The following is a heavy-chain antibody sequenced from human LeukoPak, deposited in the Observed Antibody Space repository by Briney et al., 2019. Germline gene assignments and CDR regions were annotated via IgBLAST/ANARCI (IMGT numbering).Heavy chain of an antibody. J-gene: IGHJ4*02. Sequence: GGSLRLSCAASGFTFSSYGMHWVRQAPGKGLEWVAFIRYDGSNKYYADSVKGRFTISRDNSKNTLYLQMNSLRAEDTAVYYCAKDYYDSSGYYLLPIDYWGQGTLVTVSS. CDR3: AKDYYDSSGYYLLPIDY. D-gene: IGHD3-22*01. CDR2: IRYDGSNK. CDR1: GFTFSSYG. V-gene: IGHV3-30*02.